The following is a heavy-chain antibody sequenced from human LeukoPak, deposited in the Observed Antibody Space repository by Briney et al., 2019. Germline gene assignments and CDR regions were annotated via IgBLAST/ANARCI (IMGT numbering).Heavy chain of an antibody. CDR1: GFTVSSNY. J-gene: IGHJ4*02. Sequence: GGSLRLSCAASGFTVSSNYMSWVRQARGKGLEWVSVIYSGGSTYYADSVKGRFTISRDNSKNTLYLQMNSLRAKDTAVYYCAREGPPTGSYYYWGQGTLVTVSS. CDR3: AREGPPTGSYYY. CDR2: IYSGGST. V-gene: IGHV3-66*01. D-gene: IGHD1-26*01.